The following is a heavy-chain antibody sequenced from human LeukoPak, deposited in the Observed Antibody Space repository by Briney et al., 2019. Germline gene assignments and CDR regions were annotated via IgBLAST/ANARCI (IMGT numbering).Heavy chain of an antibody. J-gene: IGHJ3*02. CDR2: IIPIFGTA. V-gene: IGHV1-69*05. CDR3: ARVEDSSGSYAFDI. Sequence: SVKVSCKASGGTFSSYAISWVRQAPGQGLEWMGRIIPIFGTANHAQKFQGRVTITTDESTSTAYMELSSLRSEDTAVYYCARVEDSSGSYAFDIWGQGTMVTVSS. CDR1: GGTFSSYA. D-gene: IGHD3-22*01.